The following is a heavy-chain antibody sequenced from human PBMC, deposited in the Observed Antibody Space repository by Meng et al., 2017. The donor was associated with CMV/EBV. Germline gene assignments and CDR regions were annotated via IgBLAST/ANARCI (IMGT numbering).Heavy chain of an antibody. CDR3: ARQLQFGEYGMDV. V-gene: IGHV1-2*02. CDR2: INPNSGGT. J-gene: IGHJ6*02. Sequence: ASVKVSCKASGYTFTGYYMHWVRQAPGQGLEWVGWINPNSGGTNYAQKFQGRVTMTRDTSISTAYMELSRLRSDDTAVYYCARQLQFGEYGMDVWGQGTTVTVSS. D-gene: IGHD2-2*01. CDR1: GYTFTGYY.